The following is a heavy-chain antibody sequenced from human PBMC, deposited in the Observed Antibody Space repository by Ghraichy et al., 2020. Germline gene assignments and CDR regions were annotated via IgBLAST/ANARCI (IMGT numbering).Heavy chain of an antibody. V-gene: IGHV3-7*01. J-gene: IGHJ3*02. D-gene: IGHD3-22*01. CDR1: GLTFSSDW. CDR2: INPDGSET. CDR3: ARYYDGSGHFDAFDI. Sequence: GESLNISCAASGLTFSSDWMTWVRQAPGKGLEWVANINPDGSETYYVDSVKGRFTISRDNTKNSLHLQMNSLRAEDTAVYYCARYYDGSGHFDAFDIWGQGKMVTVSS.